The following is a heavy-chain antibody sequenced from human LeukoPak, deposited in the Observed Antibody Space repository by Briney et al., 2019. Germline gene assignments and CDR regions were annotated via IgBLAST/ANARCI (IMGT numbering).Heavy chain of an antibody. Sequence: ASVKVSCKASGYTFTGYYMHWVRQAPGQGLEWLGWINPNSGGTNYAQKFQGRVTMTRDTSISTAYMELSRLRSDDTAVYYCARDYYGGNSGGWFDPWGQGTLVTVAS. J-gene: IGHJ5*02. V-gene: IGHV1-2*02. D-gene: IGHD4-23*01. CDR1: GYTFTGYY. CDR3: ARDYYGGNSGGWFDP. CDR2: INPNSGGT.